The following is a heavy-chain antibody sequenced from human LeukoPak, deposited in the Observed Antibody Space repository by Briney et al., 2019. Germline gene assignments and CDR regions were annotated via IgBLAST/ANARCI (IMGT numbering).Heavy chain of an antibody. CDR2: INHSGST. V-gene: IGHV4-34*01. D-gene: IGHD3-3*01. Sequence: SETLSLTCAVYGGSFSGHYWSWIRQPPGKGLEWIGGINHSGSTNYNPSLKSRVTISVDTSKNQFSLKLSSVTAADTAVYYCARVRLAYYDFWSGSPAPHGMDVWGQGTTVTVSS. CDR3: ARVRLAYYDFWSGSPAPHGMDV. CDR1: GGSFSGHY. J-gene: IGHJ6*02.